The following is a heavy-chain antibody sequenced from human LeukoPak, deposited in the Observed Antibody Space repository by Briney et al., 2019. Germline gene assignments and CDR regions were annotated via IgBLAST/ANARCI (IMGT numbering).Heavy chain of an antibody. CDR1: GGSISSYY. CDR2: IYTSGST. J-gene: IGHJ6*03. Sequence: SETLSLTCTVSGGSISSYYWSWILQPAGKGLEWIGRIYTSGSTNYNPSLKSRVTMSVDTSKNQFSLKLSSVTAADTAVYYCARVQYSGSYSKYYYYYYMDVWGKGTTVTVSS. V-gene: IGHV4-4*07. D-gene: IGHD1-26*01. CDR3: ARVQYSGSYSKYYYYYYMDV.